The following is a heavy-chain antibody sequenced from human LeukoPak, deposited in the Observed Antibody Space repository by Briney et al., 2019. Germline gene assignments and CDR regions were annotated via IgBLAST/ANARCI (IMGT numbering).Heavy chain of an antibody. Sequence: GGSLRLSCAASGFTFSSCSRKWVRQPPGRGLEWGSSIINSSYIYYADSVKGRFTISRDNAKNSLYLQMNSLRAEDTAVYYCARGAAGYSGYDLVASCFDYWGQGTLVTVSS. CDR3: ARGAAGYSGYDLVASCFDY. CDR2: IINSSYI. D-gene: IGHD5-12*01. J-gene: IGHJ4*02. V-gene: IGHV3-21*01. CDR1: GFTFSSCS.